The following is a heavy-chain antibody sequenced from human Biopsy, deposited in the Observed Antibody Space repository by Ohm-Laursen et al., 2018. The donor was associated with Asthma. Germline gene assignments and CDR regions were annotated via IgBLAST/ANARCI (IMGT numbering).Heavy chain of an antibody. CDR3: ARVRFCSSTNCFNYFDS. CDR1: GFTFSTSW. J-gene: IGHJ4*02. V-gene: IGHV3-7*02. Sequence: SLRLSCAASGFTFSTSWMTWVRQAPGKGLEWVANIKEDGSEKNYVDSVKGRFTISRDNGKNSLYLQMNSLSAEDTAVYFCARVRFCSSTNCFNYFDSWGQGTLVTVSS. CDR2: IKEDGSEK. D-gene: IGHD2-2*01.